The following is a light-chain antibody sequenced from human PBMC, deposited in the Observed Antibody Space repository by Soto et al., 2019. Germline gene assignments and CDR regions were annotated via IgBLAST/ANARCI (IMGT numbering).Light chain of an antibody. CDR2: GAS. V-gene: IGKV3-15*01. CDR3: QQYDKWPSIT. CDR1: QRVSNN. J-gene: IGKJ5*01. Sequence: ETVMTQSPAILSVSPGERATLSCRASQRVSNNVAWYQQKPGQAPRLLIYGASTRATGIPARFSGSGSGTEFTLWISSLQSEDFAVYYCQQYDKWPSITFGQGTRLDIK.